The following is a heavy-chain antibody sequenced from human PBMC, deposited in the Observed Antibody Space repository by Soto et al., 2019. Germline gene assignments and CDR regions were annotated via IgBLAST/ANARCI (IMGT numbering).Heavy chain of an antibody. Sequence: SETLSLTCTVSGGSISSGDYYWSWIRQPPGKGLEWIGYIYYSGSTYYNPSLKSRVTISVDTSKNQFSLKLSSVTAADTAVYYCARALCGGDCYYYSYGMDVWGQGTTVTVSS. CDR3: ARALCGGDCYYYSYGMDV. CDR1: GGSISSGDYY. V-gene: IGHV4-30-4*01. J-gene: IGHJ6*02. CDR2: IYYSGST. D-gene: IGHD2-21*02.